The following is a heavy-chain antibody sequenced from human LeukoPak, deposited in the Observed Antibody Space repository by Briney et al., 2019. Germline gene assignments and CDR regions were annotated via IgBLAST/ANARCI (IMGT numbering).Heavy chain of an antibody. CDR2: IYYSGST. V-gene: IGHV4-59*08. CDR3: ARQRYGYGQDAFDI. CDR1: GGSISSYY. Sequence: SDTLSLTCTVSGGSISSYYWSWIRQPPGKGLEWIGYIYYSGSTNYNPSLKSRVTISVDTSKNQFSLKLSSVTAADTAVYYCARQRYGYGQDAFDIWGQGTMVTVSS. J-gene: IGHJ3*02. D-gene: IGHD5-18*01.